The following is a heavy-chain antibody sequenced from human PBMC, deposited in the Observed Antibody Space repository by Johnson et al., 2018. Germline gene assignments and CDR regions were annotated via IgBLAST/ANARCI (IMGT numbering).Heavy chain of an antibody. D-gene: IGHD3-16*01. CDR2: IKTGGGAT. Sequence: EVQLVESGGGLVKPGGSLRLSCAASGFIFNEAWMNWVRQAPGKGLAWVGRIKTGGGATDYATPVEGRFIISRDDSKNTLYLQMNSLKTEDTAVYYCTTDPRLAFDYWGQGTVVTVSS. V-gene: IGHV3-15*07. CDR3: TTDPRLAFDY. J-gene: IGHJ4*02. CDR1: GFIFNEAW.